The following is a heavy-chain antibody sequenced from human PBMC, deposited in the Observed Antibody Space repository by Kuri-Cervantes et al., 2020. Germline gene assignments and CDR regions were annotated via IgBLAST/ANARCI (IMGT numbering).Heavy chain of an antibody. V-gene: IGHV3-66*01. Sequence: EGSLRLSCAASGLTVSSNYMSWVRQAPGKGLEWVSVIYSGGSTYYADSVKGRFTISRDNSKNTLYLQMNSLRAEDTAVYYCASGRRDGYSFYYYYAMDVWGQGTTVTVSS. J-gene: IGHJ6*02. CDR3: ASGRRDGYSFYYYYAMDV. CDR2: IYSGGST. D-gene: IGHD5-24*01. CDR1: GLTVSSNY.